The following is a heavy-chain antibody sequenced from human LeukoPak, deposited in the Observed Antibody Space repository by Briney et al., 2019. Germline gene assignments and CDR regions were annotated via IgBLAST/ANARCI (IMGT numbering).Heavy chain of an antibody. CDR1: GFTFSSYA. Sequence: GGSLRLSCAASGFTFSSYAMHWVRQAPGKGLGWVAVISYDGSNKYYADSVKGRFTISRDNSKNTLYLQMNSLRAEDTAVYYCARDRQAYFDYWGQGTLVTVSS. CDR2: ISYDGSNK. D-gene: IGHD6-6*01. V-gene: IGHV3-30-3*01. CDR3: ARDRQAYFDY. J-gene: IGHJ4*02.